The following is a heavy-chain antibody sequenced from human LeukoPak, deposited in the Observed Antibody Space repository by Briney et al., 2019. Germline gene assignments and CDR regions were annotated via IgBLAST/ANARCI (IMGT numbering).Heavy chain of an antibody. Sequence: GGSLRLSCAASGFTFSNAWMSWVRQAPGKGLEWVGRIKSKTDGGTTDYAAPVKGRFTISRDDSKNTLYLQMNSLKTEDTAVYYCTTGRPSGQLWYGTAYWGQGTLVTVSS. CDR1: GFTFSNAW. V-gene: IGHV3-15*01. D-gene: IGHD5-18*01. J-gene: IGHJ4*02. CDR2: IKSKTDGGTT. CDR3: TTGRPSGQLWYGTAY.